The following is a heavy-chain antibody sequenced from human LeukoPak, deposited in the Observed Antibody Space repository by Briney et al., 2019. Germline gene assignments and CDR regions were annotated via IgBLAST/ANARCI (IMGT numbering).Heavy chain of an antibody. V-gene: IGHV1-2*02. CDR1: GYTFTGYY. CDR2: IYPYSGDT. Sequence: ASVRVSCKASGYTFTGYYIHWVRQAPGQGLEWMGWIYPYSGDTNYAQNFQGRVTMTRDTAISTAYMELSSLRADDTAVYYSALIPSGSWAFDYWGQGTLVTVSS. D-gene: IGHD6-13*01. CDR3: ALIPSGSWAFDY. J-gene: IGHJ4*02.